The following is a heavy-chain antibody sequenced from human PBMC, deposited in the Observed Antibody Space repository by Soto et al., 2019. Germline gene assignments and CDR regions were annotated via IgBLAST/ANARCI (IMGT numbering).Heavy chain of an antibody. D-gene: IGHD3-22*01. Sequence: ASVTVSCTASGGTFSSYAISWVRQAPGQGLEWMGGIIPIFGTANYAQKFQGRVTITADESTSTAYMELSSLRSEDTAVYYCAREEYYYDSSGYRGHYYYYGMDVWGQGTTVPVSS. CDR1: GGTFSSYA. CDR3: AREEYYYDSSGYRGHYYYYGMDV. CDR2: IIPIFGTA. J-gene: IGHJ6*02. V-gene: IGHV1-69*13.